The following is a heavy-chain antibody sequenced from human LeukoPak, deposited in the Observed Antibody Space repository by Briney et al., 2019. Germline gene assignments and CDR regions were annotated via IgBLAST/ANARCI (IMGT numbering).Heavy chain of an antibody. CDR3: ARRRGTMVRGPYYYYMDV. D-gene: IGHD3-10*01. CDR2: INHSGST. CDR1: GYSISTGYY. J-gene: IGHJ6*03. V-gene: IGHV4-34*01. Sequence: SETLSLTCTVSGYSISTGYYWSWIRQPPGKGLEWIGEINHSGSTNYNPSLKSRVTISVDTSKNQFSLKLSSVTAADTAVYYCARRRGTMVRGPYYYYMDVWGKGTTVTISS.